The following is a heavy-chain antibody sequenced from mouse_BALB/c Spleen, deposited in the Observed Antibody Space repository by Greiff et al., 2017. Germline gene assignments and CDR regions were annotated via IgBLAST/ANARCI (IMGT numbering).Heavy chain of an antibody. Sequence: EVKLVESGGGLVQPGGSRKLSCAASGFTFSSFGMHWVRQAPEKGLEWVAYISSGSSTIYYADTVKGRFTSSRDNPKNTLFLQMTSLRSKDTAMYYCARASHYYGSSHYWYFDVWGAGTTVTVSS. CDR2: ISSGSSTI. V-gene: IGHV5-17*02. CDR1: GFTFSSFG. CDR3: ARASHYYGSSHYWYFDV. D-gene: IGHD1-1*01. J-gene: IGHJ1*01.